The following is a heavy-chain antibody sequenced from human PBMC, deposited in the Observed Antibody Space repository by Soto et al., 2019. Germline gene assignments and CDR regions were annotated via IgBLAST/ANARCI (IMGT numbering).Heavy chain of an antibody. CDR3: ARESGSGSYYPFDH. J-gene: IGHJ4*02. V-gene: IGHV1-18*01. Sequence: ASVKVSCKASGYTFPNYGIHWVRQAPGQGLEWMGWISSYNGNTNYAQNLQGRVTMATDTSTNTVYMELRSLRSDDTAVYYCARESGSGSYYPFDHWGQGTLVTVSS. D-gene: IGHD3-10*01. CDR1: GYTFPNYG. CDR2: ISSYNGNT.